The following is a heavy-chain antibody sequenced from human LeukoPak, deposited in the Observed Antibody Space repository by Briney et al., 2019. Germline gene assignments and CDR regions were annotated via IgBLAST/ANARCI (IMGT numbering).Heavy chain of an antibody. D-gene: IGHD2-8*01. CDR3: AKGVYCTNGVCEYYYYYGMDV. CDR1: GFTFSSYA. CDR2: ISGNGGRT. V-gene: IGHV3-23*01. Sequence: GGSLRLSCAASGFTFSSYAMSWVRQAPGKGLEWVSTISGNGGRTYYADSVKGRFTISRDNSKNTLYLQMNSLRAEDTAVYYCAKGVYCTNGVCEYYYYYGMDVWGQGTTVTVSS. J-gene: IGHJ6*02.